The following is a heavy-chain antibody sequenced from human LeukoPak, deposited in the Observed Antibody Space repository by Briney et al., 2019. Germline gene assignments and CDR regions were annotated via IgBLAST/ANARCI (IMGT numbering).Heavy chain of an antibody. CDR2: ISSSSSYI. J-gene: IGHJ4*02. CDR1: GFTFSGYS. D-gene: IGHD6-13*01. CDR3: AREMGIAAADAFDY. Sequence: GGSLRLSCAASGFTFSGYSMNWVRQAPGKGLEWVSSISSSSSYIYYADSVKGRFTISRDNAKNSLYLQMNSLRAEDTAVYYCAREMGIAAADAFDYWGQGTLVTVSS. V-gene: IGHV3-21*01.